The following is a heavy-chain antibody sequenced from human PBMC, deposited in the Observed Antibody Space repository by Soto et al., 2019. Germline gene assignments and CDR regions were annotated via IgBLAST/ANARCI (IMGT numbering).Heavy chain of an antibody. J-gene: IGHJ6*02. CDR3: ARDTGSSWYDLDV. CDR1: GYTFTGYY. V-gene: IGHV1-2*02. Sequence: ASVKVSCKASGYTFTGYYMHWVRQAPGQGLEWMGWINPNSGGTNYAQKFQGRVTMTRDTSISTAYMELSRLRSDDTAVYYCARDTGSSWYDLDVWGQGTTVTVS. D-gene: IGHD6-13*01. CDR2: INPNSGGT.